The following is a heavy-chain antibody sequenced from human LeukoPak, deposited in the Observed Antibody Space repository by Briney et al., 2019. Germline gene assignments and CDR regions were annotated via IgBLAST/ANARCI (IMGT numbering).Heavy chain of an antibody. CDR3: ARGLYRFSGYDSSWFDP. Sequence: PSETLSLTCTVSGGSISSYYWSWIRQPAGKGLEWIGRIHTSGSTNYNPSLKSRVTMSVDTSKNQFSLKLSSVTAADTAVYYCARGLYRFSGYDSSWFDPWGQGTLVTVSS. D-gene: IGHD5-12*01. V-gene: IGHV4-4*07. CDR1: GGSISSYY. CDR2: IHTSGST. J-gene: IGHJ5*02.